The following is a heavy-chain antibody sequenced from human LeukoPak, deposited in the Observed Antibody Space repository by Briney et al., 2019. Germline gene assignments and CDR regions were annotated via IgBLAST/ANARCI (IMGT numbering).Heavy chain of an antibody. CDR3: AREGDGESFDY. Sequence: GRSLRLSCAASGFTFSSYAMHWVRQAPGKGLEWVAVISYDGSNKYYADSVKGRFTISRDNSKNTLYLQMNSLRAEDTAVYYCAREGDGESFDYWGQGTLVTVSS. J-gene: IGHJ4*02. V-gene: IGHV3-30*04. D-gene: IGHD3-10*01. CDR2: ISYDGSNK. CDR1: GFTFSSYA.